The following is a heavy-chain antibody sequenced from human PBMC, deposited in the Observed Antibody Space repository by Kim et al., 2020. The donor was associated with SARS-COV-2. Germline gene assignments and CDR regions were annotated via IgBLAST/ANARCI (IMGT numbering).Heavy chain of an antibody. CDR2: IKQDGSEK. CDR1: GFTFSSYW. V-gene: IGHV3-7*01. J-gene: IGHJ6*02. D-gene: IGHD4-17*01. CDR3: ASVYGDYVRPYYYYGMDV. Sequence: GGSLRLSCAASGFTFSSYWMSWVRHAPGKGLEWVANIKQDGSEKYYVDSVKGRFTISRDNAKNSLYLQMNSLRAEDTAVYYCASVYGDYVRPYYYYGMDVWGQGTTVTVSS.